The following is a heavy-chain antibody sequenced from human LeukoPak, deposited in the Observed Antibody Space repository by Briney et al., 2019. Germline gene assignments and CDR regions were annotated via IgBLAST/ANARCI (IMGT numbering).Heavy chain of an antibody. D-gene: IGHD3-22*01. V-gene: IGHV4-34*01. CDR1: GGSFSGYY. Sequence: SETLSLTCAVYGGSFSGYYWSWIRQPPGKGLEWIGEINHSGSTNYNPSLKSRVTISVDTSKNQSSLKLSSVTAADTAVYYCARGRGYYYDSSGYYTFDYWGQGTLVTVSS. CDR3: ARGRGYYYDSSGYYTFDY. CDR2: INHSGST. J-gene: IGHJ4*02.